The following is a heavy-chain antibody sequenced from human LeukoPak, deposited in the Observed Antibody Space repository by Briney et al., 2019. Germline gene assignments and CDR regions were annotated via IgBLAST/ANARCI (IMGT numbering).Heavy chain of an antibody. V-gene: IGHV1-18*01. CDR2: ISAYNGNT. CDR1: GYTFTSYG. Sequence: GASVKVSCKAFGYTFTSYGISWVRQAPGQGLEWMGWISAYNGNTNYAQKLQGRVTMTTDTSTSTAYMELRSLRSDDTAVYYCASLIINYDYGDYGYYGMDVWGQGTTVTVSS. D-gene: IGHD4-17*01. CDR3: ASLIINYDYGDYGYYGMDV. J-gene: IGHJ6*02.